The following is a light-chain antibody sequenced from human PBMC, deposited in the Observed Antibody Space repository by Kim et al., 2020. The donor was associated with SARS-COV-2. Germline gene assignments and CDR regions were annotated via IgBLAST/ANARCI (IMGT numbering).Light chain of an antibody. Sequence: PGVTARITRGGSNIGSKSVHWHQQRPGRAPVVVIHHDSHRPSGVPERVSGSNAGNTATLTINRVEAGDEDDYDCLVWDSGSDHWVFGGGTKLTVL. J-gene: IGLJ3*02. V-gene: IGLV3-21*04. CDR3: LVWDSGSDHWV. CDR2: HDS. CDR1: NIGSKS.